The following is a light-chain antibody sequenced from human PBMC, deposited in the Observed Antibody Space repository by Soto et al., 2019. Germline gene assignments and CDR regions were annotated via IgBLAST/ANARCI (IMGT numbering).Light chain of an antibody. J-gene: IGKJ2*01. CDR2: KAS. Sequence: DIQMTQSPSTLSASVGDRVTITCRASQSIGSWLAWYKQKPGKAPKLLIYKASSLESGVPSRFSGSGSGTEFTLTISSLQPDDFATYYCQQYNTYWYTFGQGTKLEIK. V-gene: IGKV1-5*03. CDR1: QSIGSW. CDR3: QQYNTYWYT.